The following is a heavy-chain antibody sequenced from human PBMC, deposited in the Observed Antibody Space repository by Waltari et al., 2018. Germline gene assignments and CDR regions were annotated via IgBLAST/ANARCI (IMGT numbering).Heavy chain of an antibody. D-gene: IGHD3-10*01. CDR1: GFTFSSYA. Sequence: EVQLLESGGGLVQPGGSLRLSCAASGFTFSSYAMRWVRQAPGKGLEWVSAISGSGGSTYYADSVKGRFTISRDNSKNTLYLQMNSLRAEDTAVYYCAIEGTMVQGGNYFDYWGQGTLVTVSS. CDR2: ISGSGGST. V-gene: IGHV3-23*01. J-gene: IGHJ4*02. CDR3: AIEGTMVQGGNYFDY.